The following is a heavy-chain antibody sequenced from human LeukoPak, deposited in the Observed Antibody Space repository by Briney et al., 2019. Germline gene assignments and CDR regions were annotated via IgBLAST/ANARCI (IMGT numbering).Heavy chain of an antibody. CDR3: ARVGIRGVILFDY. CDR2: INHSGST. J-gene: IGHJ4*02. V-gene: IGHV4-34*01. Sequence: SETLSLTCAVYGGSFSGYYWSWIRQPPGKGLEWIGEINHSGSTNYNPSLKSRVTISVDTSKNQFPLKLSSVTAADTAVYYCARVGIRGVILFDYWGQGTLVTVSS. D-gene: IGHD3-10*01. CDR1: GGSFSGYY.